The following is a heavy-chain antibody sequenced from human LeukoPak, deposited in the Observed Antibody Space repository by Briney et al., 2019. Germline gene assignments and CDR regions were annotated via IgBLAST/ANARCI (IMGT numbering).Heavy chain of an antibody. Sequence: SETLSLTCTVSGGSISSYYWSWIRQPAGKGLEWIGRIYTSGSTNYNPSLKSRITISIDTSKNQISLKLISVNDADTYVYYCARQYDFGCGYYEDYWGQGTLVTVSS. CDR3: ARQYDFGCGYYEDY. CDR2: IYTSGST. D-gene: IGHD3-3*01. V-gene: IGHV4-4*07. CDR1: GGSISSYY. J-gene: IGHJ4*02.